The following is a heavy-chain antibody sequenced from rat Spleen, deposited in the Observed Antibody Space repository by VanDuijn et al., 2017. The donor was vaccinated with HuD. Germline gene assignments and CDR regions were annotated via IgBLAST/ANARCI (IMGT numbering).Heavy chain of an antibody. CDR1: GFTFSNYG. D-gene: IGHD1-2*01. J-gene: IGHJ4*01. CDR2: ITYEGSST. CDR3: ARHSSTYYVMDA. Sequence: EVQLVESGGGLVQPGRSLKLSCAASGFTFSNYGMAWVRQAPAKGLEWVATITYEGSSTYYGDSVKGRFTISRDNAKTTLYLQMNSLRSEDTATYYCARHSSTYYVMDAWGQGTSVTVSS. V-gene: IGHV5-22*01.